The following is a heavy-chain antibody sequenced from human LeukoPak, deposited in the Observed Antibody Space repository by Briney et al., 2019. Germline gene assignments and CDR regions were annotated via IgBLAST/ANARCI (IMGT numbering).Heavy chain of an antibody. J-gene: IGHJ6*03. CDR3: ARHRYGGGYDFWSGYSDYYYMDV. Sequence: GESLKISCKGSGYSFTSYWIGWVRQMPGKGLEWMGIIYPGDSDTRYSPSFQGQVTTSADKSISTAYLQWSSLKASDTAMYYCARHRYGGGYDFWSGYSDYYYMDVWGKGTTVTVSS. CDR1: GYSFTSYW. D-gene: IGHD3-3*01. V-gene: IGHV5-51*01. CDR2: IYPGDSDT.